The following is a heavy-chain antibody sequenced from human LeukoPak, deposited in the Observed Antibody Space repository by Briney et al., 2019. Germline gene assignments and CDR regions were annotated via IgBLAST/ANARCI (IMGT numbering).Heavy chain of an antibody. V-gene: IGHV4-38-2*02. CDR3: ARDGGRLHLSYYFDY. CDR1: GYSISSGYY. D-gene: IGHD3-3*01. J-gene: IGHJ4*02. CDR2: IYHSGST. Sequence: SETLSLTCTVSGYSISSGYYWGWIRQPPGKGLEWIGSIYHSGSTYYNPSLKSRVTISVDTSKNQFSLKLSSVTAADTAVYYCARDGGRLHLSYYFDYWGQGTLVTVSS.